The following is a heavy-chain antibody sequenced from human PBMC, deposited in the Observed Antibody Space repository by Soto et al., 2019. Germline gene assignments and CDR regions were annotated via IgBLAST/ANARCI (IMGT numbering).Heavy chain of an antibody. Sequence: GGSLRLSCAASGFTFSSYAMSWVRQAPGKGLEWVSGTGGGGSTYYADSVKGRFSNSGDNAKNTLYLQMNSLRAEDTALYYCARAYCSSASCSRGYFEYWGQGTLVTVSS. CDR3: ARAYCSSASCSRGYFEY. D-gene: IGHD2-2*01. CDR2: TGGGGST. CDR1: GFTFSSYA. V-gene: IGHV3-23*01. J-gene: IGHJ4*02.